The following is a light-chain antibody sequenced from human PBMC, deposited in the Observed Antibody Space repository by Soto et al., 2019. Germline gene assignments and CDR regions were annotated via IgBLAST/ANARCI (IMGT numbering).Light chain of an antibody. J-gene: IGLJ3*02. V-gene: IGLV1-47*01. CDR2: KNN. Sequence: QPVLTQPPSASGTPGQRVTISCSGSSSNIGSNYVYWYQQLPGTAPKVLIYKNNQRPSGVPDRFSGSKSGTSASLAISGLRSEEEADYFCVGWDDSLSGWVFGGGTKLTVL. CDR3: VGWDDSLSGWV. CDR1: SSNIGSNY.